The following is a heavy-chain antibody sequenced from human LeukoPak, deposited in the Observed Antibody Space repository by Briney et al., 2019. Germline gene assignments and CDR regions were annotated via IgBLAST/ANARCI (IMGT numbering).Heavy chain of an antibody. CDR1: GFIVSSNY. CDR2: IYVGGQT. CDR3: ARAFCGADCYSYYYYAMDV. V-gene: IGHV3-53*01. J-gene: IGHJ6*02. D-gene: IGHD2-21*02. Sequence: GGSLRLSCAASGFIVSSNYMSWVRQAPGKGLEWVSVIYVGGQTFYADSLKGRFTISRDNSENTLYLQMNSLRAEDTAVYYCARAFCGADCYSYYYYAMDVWGQGTTVTVSS.